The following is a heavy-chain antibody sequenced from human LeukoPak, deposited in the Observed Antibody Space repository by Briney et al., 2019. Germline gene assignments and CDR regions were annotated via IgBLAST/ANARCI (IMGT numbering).Heavy chain of an antibody. CDR2: IYPDDSDI. CDR1: GYDFTTYW. CDR3: GRGVPAATNDYYGLDV. D-gene: IGHD2-2*01. Sequence: GESLKISCKGSGYDFTTYWIAWVRQMPGKGLEWMGIIYPDDSDIRYSPSFQGQVTISADKSINTAFLQWSSLKASDTAMYYCGRGVPAATNDYYGLDVWGQGTTVTVSS. V-gene: IGHV5-51*01. J-gene: IGHJ6*02.